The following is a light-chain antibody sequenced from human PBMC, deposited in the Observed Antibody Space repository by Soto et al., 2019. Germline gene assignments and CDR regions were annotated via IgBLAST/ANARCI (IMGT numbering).Light chain of an antibody. Sequence: SALTQPASVSGSPGQSITISCTGTSSDVGAYDFVSWYQQHPGKAPKLMIYEVSNRPSGVSNRFSGSKSGNTASLTISGLQTEDEADYYCSSYTGSSTEVFGGGTKLTVL. CDR2: EVS. CDR1: SSDVGAYDF. V-gene: IGLV2-14*01. J-gene: IGLJ3*02. CDR3: SSYTGSSTEV.